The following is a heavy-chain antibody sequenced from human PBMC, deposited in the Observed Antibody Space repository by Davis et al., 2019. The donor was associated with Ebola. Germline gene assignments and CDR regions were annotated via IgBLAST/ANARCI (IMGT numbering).Heavy chain of an antibody. J-gene: IGHJ4*02. CDR1: GGSISSGGYY. V-gene: IGHV4-39*07. CDR3: ARGSFIGRIFDY. CDR2: INHSGST. Sequence: SETLSLTCTVSGGSISSGGYYWSWIRQPPGKGLEWIGEINHSGSTNYNPSLKSRVTISVDTSKNQFSLKLSSATAADTAVYYCARGSFIGRIFDYWGQGTLVTVSS. D-gene: IGHD1-26*01.